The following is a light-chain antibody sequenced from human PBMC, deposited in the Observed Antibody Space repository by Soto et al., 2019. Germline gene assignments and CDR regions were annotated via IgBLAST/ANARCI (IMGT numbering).Light chain of an antibody. CDR3: QLYDSSLSGSVV. Sequence: QPVLTQPPSVSGAPGQRVTISCTGSSSNIGAGYDVHWYQQLPGTAPKLLIYGNSNRPSGVPDRFSGSKSGTSASLAMTGLMPEDEADYYCQLYDSSLSGSVVFGRGTKVTVL. CDR2: GNS. J-gene: IGLJ2*01. V-gene: IGLV1-40*01. CDR1: SSNIGAGYD.